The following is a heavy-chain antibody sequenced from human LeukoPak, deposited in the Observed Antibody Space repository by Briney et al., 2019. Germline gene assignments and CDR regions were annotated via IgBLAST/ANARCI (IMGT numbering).Heavy chain of an antibody. Sequence: SQTLSLTCTVSGGSISSGSYYWGWIRQPPGKGLEWIGSIYYSGSTYYNPSLKSRVTISVDTSKNQFSLKLSSVTAADTAVYYCARDSPPVDILTGYYIAGWFDPWGQGTLVTVSS. J-gene: IGHJ5*02. CDR3: ARDSPPVDILTGYYIAGWFDP. CDR1: GGSISSGSYY. CDR2: IYYSGST. D-gene: IGHD3-9*01. V-gene: IGHV4-39*07.